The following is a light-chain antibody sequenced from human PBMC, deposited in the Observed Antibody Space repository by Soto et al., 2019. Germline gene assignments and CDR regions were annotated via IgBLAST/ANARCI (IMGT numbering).Light chain of an antibody. CDR1: SSDVGSYNL. V-gene: IGLV2-23*02. CDR3: CSYAGTGTNTV. Sequence: QSALTQPASVSGSPGQSITISCTGTSSDVGSYNLVSWYQQHPGKAPKLIISEVSKRPSGISDRFSGSKSGSTASLTISGLQPEDEAHYYCCSYAGTGTNTVFGGGTQLTVL. J-gene: IGLJ7*01. CDR2: EVS.